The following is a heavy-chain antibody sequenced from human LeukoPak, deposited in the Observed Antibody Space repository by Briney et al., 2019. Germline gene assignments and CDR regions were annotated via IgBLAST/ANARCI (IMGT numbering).Heavy chain of an antibody. CDR2: IYTTGST. CDR3: TRLPGSGWGVDY. D-gene: IGHD6-19*01. Sequence: SETLSLTCTVSGGSISSGSYFWTWIRQPAGKGLEWIGRIYTTGSTNYNPSLKSRVTISVDTSKNQFSLKLSSVAAADTAVYYCTRLPGSGWGVDYWGQGTLVTVSS. J-gene: IGHJ4*02. CDR1: GGSISSGSYF. V-gene: IGHV4-61*02.